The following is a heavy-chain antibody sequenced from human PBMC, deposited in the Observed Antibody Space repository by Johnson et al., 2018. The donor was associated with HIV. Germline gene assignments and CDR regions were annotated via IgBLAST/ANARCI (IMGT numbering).Heavy chain of an antibody. CDR3: AGSRGYGSGTDDAFDI. CDR1: GFTFINYG. V-gene: IGHV3-33*03. Sequence: VQLVESGGGVVQPGRSLRLSCAASGFTFINYGMHWVCQAPGKGLEWVAVICYDGSNKYYADSVKGRFTISRDSAKTSLYLQMNSLRAEDTAVYCCAGSRGYGSGTDDAFDIWGQGTMVTVSS. CDR2: ICYDGSNK. J-gene: IGHJ3*02. D-gene: IGHD3-10*01.